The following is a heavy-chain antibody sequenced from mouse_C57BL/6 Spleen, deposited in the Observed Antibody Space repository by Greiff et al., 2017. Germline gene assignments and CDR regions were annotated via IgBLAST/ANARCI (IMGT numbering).Heavy chain of an antibody. CDR1: GYTFTSYW. Sequence: QVQLQQPGAELVKPGASVKLSCKASGYTFTSYWMHWVKQRPGQGLEWIGMIHPNSGSTNYNEKFKRKATLTVDKSSRTAYMQLSSLTSEASAVYYCARGRDYYGSSYDYYAMDYWGQGTSVTVSS. CDR3: ARGRDYYGSSYDYYAMDY. CDR2: IHPNSGST. D-gene: IGHD1-1*01. V-gene: IGHV1-64*01. J-gene: IGHJ4*01.